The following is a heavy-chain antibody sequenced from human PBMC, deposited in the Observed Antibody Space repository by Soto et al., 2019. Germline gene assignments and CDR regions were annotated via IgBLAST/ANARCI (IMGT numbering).Heavy chain of an antibody. D-gene: IGHD2-8*01. CDR3: VKSPWSRRGDLDL. V-gene: IGHV3-74*03. Sequence: EVQLVESGGGLVQPGGSLRLSCAASGFSFSSSWMHWVRQAPGMGLVWVSRISFDGTATTSADAVKGRFIISRDNAKNTLFLQMHHLRADDTAMYYCVKSPWSRRGDLDLWGRGTLVTVSS. CDR1: GFSFSSSW. CDR2: ISFDGTAT. J-gene: IGHJ2*01.